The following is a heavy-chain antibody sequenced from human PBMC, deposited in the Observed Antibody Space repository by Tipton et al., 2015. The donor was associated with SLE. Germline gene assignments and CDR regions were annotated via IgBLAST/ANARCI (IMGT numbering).Heavy chain of an antibody. Sequence: TLSLTCTVSGGSISSSSYYWGWIRQPPGKGLEWIGSIYYSGSTYYNPSLKSRVTISVDTSKNQFSPKLSSVTAADTAVYYCARDGTGVRDFDYWGQGTLVTVSS. V-gene: IGHV4-39*07. D-gene: IGHD2-8*02. CDR1: GGSISSSSYY. J-gene: IGHJ4*02. CDR2: IYYSGST. CDR3: ARDGTGVRDFDY.